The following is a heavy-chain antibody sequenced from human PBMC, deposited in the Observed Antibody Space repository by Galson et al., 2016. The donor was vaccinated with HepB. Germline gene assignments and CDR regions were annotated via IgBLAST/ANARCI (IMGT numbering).Heavy chain of an antibody. CDR3: VREDGCNSCQSGGFDS. V-gene: IGHV3-33*01. J-gene: IGHJ5*01. Sequence: SLRLSCAASGFTFSSHFMHWVRQAPGKGLEWVAIQWTNGNGNYADSVRGRFTITRDISKNTLYLQMNNLRSEDTAGYYGVREDGCNSCQSGGFDSWSQGTLVTVSS. CDR2: QWTNGNG. CDR1: GFTFSSHF. D-gene: IGHD2-2*01.